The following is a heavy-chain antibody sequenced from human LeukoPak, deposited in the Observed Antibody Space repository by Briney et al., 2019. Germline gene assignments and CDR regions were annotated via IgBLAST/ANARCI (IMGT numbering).Heavy chain of an antibody. Sequence: ASVKVSCKASGYTFTGYYMHWVRQAPGQGLEWMGWINPNSGGTNYAQKFQGRVTMTGDTSISTAYMELSRLRSDATAVYYCAREGQGRWYFDLWGRGTLVTVSS. CDR2: INPNSGGT. V-gene: IGHV1-2*02. J-gene: IGHJ2*01. CDR3: AREGQGRWYFDL. CDR1: GYTFTGYY.